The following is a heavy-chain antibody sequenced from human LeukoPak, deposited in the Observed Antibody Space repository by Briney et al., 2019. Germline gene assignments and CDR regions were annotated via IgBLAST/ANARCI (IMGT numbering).Heavy chain of an antibody. D-gene: IGHD5-12*01. CDR2: INAGNGNT. Sequence: ASVKVSCKASGYTFTSYAMHWVRQAPGQRLEWMGWINAGNGNTKYSQKFQGRVTITADKSTSTAYMELSSLRSEDTAVYYCARDIRDAYSGSTLGYWGQGTLVTVSS. CDR1: GYTFTSYA. J-gene: IGHJ4*02. V-gene: IGHV1-3*01. CDR3: ARDIRDAYSGSTLGY.